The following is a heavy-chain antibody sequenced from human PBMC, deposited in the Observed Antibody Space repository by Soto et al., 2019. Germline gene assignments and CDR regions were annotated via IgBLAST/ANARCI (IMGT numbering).Heavy chain of an antibody. Sequence: QVHLVESGGGVVQPGRSLRLSCAASGFTFRNYAMHWVRQAPGKGLEWVAVISYDGGNKFYRDYVKGRFTISRDNSKNTLYLQINSLRYEDTAVYYCARGDREDNAVVIGVRPGEYGVDVWGQGTTVTVSS. CDR2: ISYDGGNK. J-gene: IGHJ6*02. V-gene: IGHV3-30-3*01. D-gene: IGHD2-15*01. CDR1: GFTFRNYA. CDR3: ARGDREDNAVVIGVRPGEYGVDV.